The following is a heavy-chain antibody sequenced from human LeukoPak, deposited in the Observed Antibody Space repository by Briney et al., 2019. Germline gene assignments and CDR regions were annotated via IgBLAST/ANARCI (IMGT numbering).Heavy chain of an antibody. V-gene: IGHV3-20*01. J-gene: IGHJ3*02. CDR2: INWNGGST. CDR1: GFTFDDYG. Sequence: GGSLRLSCAASGFTFDDYGMSWVRQAPGKGLEWVSGINWNGGSTGYADSVKGRFTISRDNAKNSLYLQMNSLRAEDTALYHCARDFDSDYAFDIWGQGTMVTVSS. D-gene: IGHD2-21*01. CDR3: ARDFDSDYAFDI.